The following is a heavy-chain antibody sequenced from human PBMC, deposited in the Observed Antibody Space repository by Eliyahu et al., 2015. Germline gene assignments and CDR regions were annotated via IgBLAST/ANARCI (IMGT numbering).Heavy chain of an antibody. CDR1: GFTFSSYA. J-gene: IGHJ4*02. CDR3: ARYYDSSGCLDY. Sequence: ASGFTFSSYAMHWVRQAPGKGLEWVAVISYDGSNKYYADSVKGRFTISRDNSKNTLYLQMNSLRAEDTAVYYCARYYDSSGCLDYWGQGTLVTVSS. D-gene: IGHD3-22*01. CDR2: ISYDGSNK. V-gene: IGHV3-30*01.